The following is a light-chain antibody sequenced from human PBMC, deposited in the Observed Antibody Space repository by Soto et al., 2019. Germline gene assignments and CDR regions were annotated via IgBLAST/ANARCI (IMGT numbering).Light chain of an antibody. J-gene: IGKJ2*01. CDR3: QQYNSYSYT. V-gene: IGKV1-5*03. Sequence: DIQMTQSPSTLSASVGDRVTITCRASQSISSWLAWYPQKPGKAPKLLIYKASSLESGVPSRFSRSGSGTEFTLTISSLQPDDFATYYCQQYNSYSYTFGQGTKLEIK. CDR2: KAS. CDR1: QSISSW.